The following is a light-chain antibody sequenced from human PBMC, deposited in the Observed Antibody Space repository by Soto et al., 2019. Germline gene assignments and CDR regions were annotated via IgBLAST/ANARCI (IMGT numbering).Light chain of an antibody. J-gene: IGKJ1*01. Sequence: EIVLTQSPGTLSLSPGERATLSCRASQSVSRSYLAWYQQKPGQAPRLLIYDASTRATGIPDRFSGSESGTDFTLTISRLEPEDFAVYYCQQYGSSPVTFGQGTKVEIK. CDR2: DAS. CDR1: QSVSRSY. V-gene: IGKV3-20*01. CDR3: QQYGSSPVT.